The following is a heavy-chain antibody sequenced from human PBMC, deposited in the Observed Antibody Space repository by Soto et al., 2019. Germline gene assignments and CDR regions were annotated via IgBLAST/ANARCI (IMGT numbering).Heavy chain of an antibody. V-gene: IGHV4-34*01. CDR2: INHSGST. CDR1: GGSFSGYY. J-gene: IGHJ6*02. D-gene: IGHD3-10*01. Sequence: LSLTCAVYGGSFSGYYWSWIRQPPGKGLDWIGEINHSGSTNYNPSLKSRVTISVDTSKNQFSLKLTSVTAADTAVYYCARMGRQLARPSGSFYYYYGMDVWGQGTTVTVSS. CDR3: ARMGRQLARPSGSFYYYYGMDV.